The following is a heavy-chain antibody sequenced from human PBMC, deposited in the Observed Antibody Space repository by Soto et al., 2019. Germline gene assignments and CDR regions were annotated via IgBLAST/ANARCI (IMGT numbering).Heavy chain of an antibody. V-gene: IGHV3-23*01. CDR3: AKEVSLGSTVDLGY. CDR2: ISGSGGST. CDR1: GFTFSIFA. D-gene: IGHD7-27*01. J-gene: IGHJ4*02. Sequence: GGSLRLSCAASGFTFSIFAMSWVRQSPGKGLEWVSTISGSGGSTYYADAVKGRFSISRDNSMGTLYLQMKSLRVEDTAIYYCAKEVSLGSTVDLGYWGQGTLVTVSS.